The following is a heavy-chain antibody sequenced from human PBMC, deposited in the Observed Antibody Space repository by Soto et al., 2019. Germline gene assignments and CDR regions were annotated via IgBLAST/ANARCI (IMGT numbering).Heavy chain of an antibody. Sequence: GESLKISCKGSGYIFSNYWIGWVRQMPGKGLEWIGIIYPGNFDIRYNPSFQGQVTMSADRSISTAYLQWSALKASDTAMHYCTRHAGLDSSGYYSNWGQGTLVTVSS. CDR1: GYIFSNYW. CDR2: IYPGNFDI. V-gene: IGHV5-51*01. CDR3: TRHAGLDSSGYYSN. D-gene: IGHD3-3*01. J-gene: IGHJ4*02.